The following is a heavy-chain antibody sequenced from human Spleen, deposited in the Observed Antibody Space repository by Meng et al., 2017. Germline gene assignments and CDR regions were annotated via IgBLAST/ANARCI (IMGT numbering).Heavy chain of an antibody. CDR2: ISWNSGSI. J-gene: IGHJ4*02. Sequence: SLKISCAASGFTFDDYAMHWVRQAPGKGLEWVSGISWNSGSIGYADSVMGRFTISRDNAKNSLYLQMNSLRAEDMAFYYCAKGGSSNYYFVDFWGQGTMVTVSS. V-gene: IGHV3-9*03. CDR1: GFTFDDYA. CDR3: AKGGSSNYYFVDF. D-gene: IGHD3-22*01.